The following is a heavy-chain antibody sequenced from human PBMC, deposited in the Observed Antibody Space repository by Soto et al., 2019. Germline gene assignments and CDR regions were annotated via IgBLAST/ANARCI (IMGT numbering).Heavy chain of an antibody. J-gene: IGHJ4*02. CDR1: GGSISSSSYY. V-gene: IGHV4-39*01. Sequence: PSETLSLTCTVSGGSISSSSYYWGWIRQPPGKGLEWIGSIYYSGSTYYNPSLKSRVTISVDTSKNQFSLKLSSVTAADTAVYYCASPTPPHVEMATTWGQGTLVTVSS. CDR2: IYYSGST. CDR3: ASPTPPHVEMATT. D-gene: IGHD1-1*01.